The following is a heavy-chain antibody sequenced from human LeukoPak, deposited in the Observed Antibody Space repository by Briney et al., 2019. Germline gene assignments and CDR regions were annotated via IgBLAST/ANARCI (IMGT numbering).Heavy chain of an antibody. Sequence: ASVKVSCKASGYTFTGYYMHWLRQAPGQGLEWMGRINPNSGGTSYAQKFQGRVTMTRDTSISTAYMELSRLRSDDTAVYYCARADCSSTSCLNAFDIWGQGTMVTVSS. CDR2: INPNSGGT. CDR3: ARADCSSTSCLNAFDI. J-gene: IGHJ3*02. CDR1: GYTFTGYY. D-gene: IGHD2-2*01. V-gene: IGHV1-2*06.